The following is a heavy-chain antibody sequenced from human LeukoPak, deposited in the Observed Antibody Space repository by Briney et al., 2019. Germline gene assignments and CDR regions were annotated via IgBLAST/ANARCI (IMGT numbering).Heavy chain of an antibody. CDR1: GFTFSSYA. CDR3: ARDGGGRELLGGDRYFDY. D-gene: IGHD1-26*01. CDR2: ISYDGSNK. Sequence: GRSLRLSCAASGFTFSSYAMHWVRQAPGKGLEWVAVISYDGSNKYYADSVKGRFTISRDNSKNTLYLQMNSLRAEDTAVYYCARDGGGRELLGGDRYFDYWGQGTLVTVSS. V-gene: IGHV3-30-3*01. J-gene: IGHJ4*02.